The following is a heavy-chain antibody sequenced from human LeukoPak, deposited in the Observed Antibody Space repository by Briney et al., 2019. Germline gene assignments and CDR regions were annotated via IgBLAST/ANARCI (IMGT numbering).Heavy chain of an antibody. J-gene: IGHJ6*02. CDR3: ARALIRDYYYGMDV. CDR1: GFTFDDYG. V-gene: IGHV3-20*01. CDR2: INWNGGST. D-gene: IGHD3-10*01. Sequence: RPGGSLRLSCAASGFTFDDYGMSWVRQAPGKGLEWVSGINWNGGSTRYADSVKGRFTISRDNAKNSLYLQMNSLRAEDTALYHCARALIRDYYYGMDVWGQGTTVTVSS.